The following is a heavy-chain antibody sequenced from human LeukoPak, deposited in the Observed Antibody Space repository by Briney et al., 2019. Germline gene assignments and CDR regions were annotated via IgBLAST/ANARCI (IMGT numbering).Heavy chain of an antibody. V-gene: IGHV3-73*01. D-gene: IGHD4-17*01. CDR1: GFSLSGST. CDR3: TSPTHYGDYDCFYGLDV. J-gene: IGHJ6*02. CDR2: IRSKANTYAT. Sequence: GGSLRLSCAASGFSLSGSTMHWVRQASGKGLEWVGRIRSKANTYATAYAPSVKGRFTISRDDLKNTAYLQMNSLKTEDTAVYYCTSPTHYGDYDCFYGLDVWGQGTTVTVSS.